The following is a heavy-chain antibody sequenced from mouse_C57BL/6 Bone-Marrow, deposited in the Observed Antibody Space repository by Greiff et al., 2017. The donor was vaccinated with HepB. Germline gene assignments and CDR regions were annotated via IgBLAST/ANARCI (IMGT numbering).Heavy chain of an antibody. V-gene: IGHV1-50*01. D-gene: IGHD1-1*01. J-gene: IGHJ2*01. CDR3: AREGTTVGDYFDY. Sequence: QVQLKQPGAELVKPGASVKLSCKASGYTFTSYWMQWVKQRPGQGLEWIGEIDPSDSYTNYNQKFKGKATLTVDTSSSTAYMQLSSLTSEDSAVYYCAREGTTVGDYFDYWGQGTTLTVSS. CDR2: IDPSDSYT. CDR1: GYTFTSYW.